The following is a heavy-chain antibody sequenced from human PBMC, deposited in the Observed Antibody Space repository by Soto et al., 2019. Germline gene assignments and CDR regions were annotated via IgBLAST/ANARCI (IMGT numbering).Heavy chain of an antibody. Sequence: VGSLRLSCAASGFTFSNYGMHWVRQAPGKGLEWVAIIWHDGNNKYYADSVRGRFIISRDNSKNRLYLQMNSLRAEDTAVYYCASDLVGASDSYSLDVWGQGTPVTVSS. V-gene: IGHV3-33*01. J-gene: IGHJ6*02. CDR3: ASDLVGASDSYSLDV. D-gene: IGHD1-26*01. CDR1: GFTFSNYG. CDR2: IWHDGNNK.